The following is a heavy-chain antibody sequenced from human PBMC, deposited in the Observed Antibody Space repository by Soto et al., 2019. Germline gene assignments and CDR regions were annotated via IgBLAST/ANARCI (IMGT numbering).Heavy chain of an antibody. CDR3: ASSLKLERRAWFDP. CDR2: IIPIFGTA. Sequence: SVKVSCKASVYTFTSYGISWVRQAPGQGLEWMGGIIPIFGTANYAQKFQGRVTITADESTSTAYMELSSLRSEDTAVYYCASSLKLERRAWFDPWGQGTLVTASS. V-gene: IGHV1-69*01. D-gene: IGHD1-1*01. J-gene: IGHJ5*02. CDR1: VYTFTSYG.